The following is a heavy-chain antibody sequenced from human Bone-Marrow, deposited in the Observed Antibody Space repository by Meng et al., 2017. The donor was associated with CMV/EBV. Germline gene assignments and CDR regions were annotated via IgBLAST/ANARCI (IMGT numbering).Heavy chain of an antibody. CDR2: IKQDGSEK. Sequence: GESLKISCAASGFTFDDYGMSWVRQAPGKGLEWVANIKQDGSEKYYVDSVKGRFTISRDNAKNSLYLQMNSLRAEDTAVYYCAREGAGYCSSTSCYVTYYYYGMDVWGQGTTVTVSS. D-gene: IGHD2-2*01. CDR3: AREGAGYCSSTSCYVTYYYYGMDV. V-gene: IGHV3-7*01. J-gene: IGHJ6*02. CDR1: GFTFDDYG.